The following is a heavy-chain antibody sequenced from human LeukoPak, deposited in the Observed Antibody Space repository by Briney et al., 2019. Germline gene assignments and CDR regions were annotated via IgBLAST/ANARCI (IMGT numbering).Heavy chain of an antibody. CDR1: GGSISSSSYY. CDR3: ARHSSYYYYMDV. D-gene: IGHD1-26*01. V-gene: IGHV4-61*05. J-gene: IGHJ6*03. Sequence: PSETLSLTCTVSGGSISSSSYYWSWIRQPPGKGLEWIGYIYTSGSTNYNPSLKSRVTISVDTSKNQFSLKLSSVTAADTAVYYCARHSSYYYYMDVWGKGTTVTVSS. CDR2: IYTSGST.